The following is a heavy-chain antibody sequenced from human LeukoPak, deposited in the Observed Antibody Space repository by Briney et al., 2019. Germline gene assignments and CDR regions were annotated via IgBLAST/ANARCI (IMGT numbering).Heavy chain of an antibody. CDR2: VSSSSSYI. CDR3: ARDSISNGWSLYYFDY. Sequence: PGGSLRLSCAASGFTFSNYNVNWVRQAPGRGLEWVSSVSSSSSYIYYADSVKGRFTISRDNAKNSLYLQMNSLRPEDTAVYYCARDSISNGWSLYYFDYWGQGTLVTVSS. V-gene: IGHV3-21*01. D-gene: IGHD6-19*01. CDR1: GFTFSNYN. J-gene: IGHJ4*02.